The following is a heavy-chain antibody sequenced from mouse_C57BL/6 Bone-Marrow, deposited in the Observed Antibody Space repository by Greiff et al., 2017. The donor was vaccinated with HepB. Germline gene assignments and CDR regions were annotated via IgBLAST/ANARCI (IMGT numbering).Heavy chain of an antibody. CDR1: GFTFNTYA. V-gene: IGHV10-3*01. CDR3: VRGSLYYGSSYWYFDV. D-gene: IGHD1-1*01. Sequence: EVKLMESGGGLVQPKGSLKLSCAASGFTFNTYAMHWVRQAPGKGLEWVARIRSKSSNYATYYADSVKDRFTISRDDSQSMLYLQMNNLKTEDTAMYYCVRGSLYYGSSYWYFDVWGTGTTVTVSS. J-gene: IGHJ1*03. CDR2: IRSKSSNYAT.